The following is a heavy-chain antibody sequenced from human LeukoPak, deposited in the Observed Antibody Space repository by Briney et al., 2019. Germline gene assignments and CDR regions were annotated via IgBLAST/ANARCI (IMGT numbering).Heavy chain of an antibody. V-gene: IGHV3-9*01. CDR2: ISWNSGSI. CDR1: GFTFDDYA. D-gene: IGHD6-19*01. Sequence: SGGSLRLSCAASGFTFDDYAMHWVRQAPGKGLEWVSGISWNSGSIGYADSVKGRFTISRDNAKNSLYLQMNSLRAEDTALYYCAKDIIGSGWYGFDYWGQGTLVTVSS. J-gene: IGHJ4*02. CDR3: AKDIIGSGWYGFDY.